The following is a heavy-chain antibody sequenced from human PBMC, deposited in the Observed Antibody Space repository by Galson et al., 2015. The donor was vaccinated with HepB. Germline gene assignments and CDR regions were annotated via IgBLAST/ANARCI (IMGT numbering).Heavy chain of an antibody. V-gene: IGHV3-23*01. J-gene: IGHJ1*01. CDR3: AKGSGSYPDAEYFQH. D-gene: IGHD1-26*01. CDR1: GFTFSSYA. CDR2: ISGSGGST. Sequence: SLRLSCAASGFTFSSYAMSWVRQAPGKGLEWVSAISGSGGSTYYADSVKGRFTISRDNSKNTLYLQMNSLRAEDTAVYYCAKGSGSYPDAEYFQHWGQGTLVTVSS.